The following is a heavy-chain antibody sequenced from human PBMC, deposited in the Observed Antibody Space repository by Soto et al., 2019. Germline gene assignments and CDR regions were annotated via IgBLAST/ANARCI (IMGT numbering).Heavy chain of an antibody. D-gene: IGHD3-10*01. J-gene: IGHJ4*02. CDR3: ASAGGATLWSDY. V-gene: IGHV1-69*02. CDR2: IIPILGIA. Sequence: QVQLVQSGAEVKKPGSSVKVSCKASGGTFSSYTISWLRQAPGQGLEWMGRIIPILGIANYAQKFQGRVTITADKSTSTAYMELSSLRSEDTAVYYCASAGGATLWSDYWGQGTLVTVSS. CDR1: GGTFSSYT.